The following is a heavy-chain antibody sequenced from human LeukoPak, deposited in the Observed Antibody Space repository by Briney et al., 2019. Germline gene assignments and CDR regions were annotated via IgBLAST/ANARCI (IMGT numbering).Heavy chain of an antibody. V-gene: IGHV4-39*01. CDR2: IFYSGST. D-gene: IGHD1-1*01. CDR3: ARHLITAAAGTLGNYFDY. J-gene: IGHJ4*02. Sequence: SETLSLTCTVSGDSISSSSYYWGWIRQPPGKGLEWIGSIFYSGSTYYNPSLERRVTISVDTSKNQFSLKQSSVTAADTAVFYCARHLITAAAGTLGNYFDYWDQGTLVTVSS. CDR1: GDSISSSSYY.